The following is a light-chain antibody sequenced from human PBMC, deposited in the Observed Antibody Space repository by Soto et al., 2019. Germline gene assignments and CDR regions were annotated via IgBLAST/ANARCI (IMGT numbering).Light chain of an antibody. CDR2: AAS. CDR3: QQSYSAPRT. CDR1: QDISNY. J-gene: IGKJ3*01. Sequence: DIQMTQSPCSLSTSVGDRATSDYQASQDISNYLHWYQQKPGKAPKLLIYAASSLQSGVPSRFSGSGSGTDFTLTISSLQSEDFATYYCQQSYSAPRTFGPGSKVDI. V-gene: IGKV1-39*01.